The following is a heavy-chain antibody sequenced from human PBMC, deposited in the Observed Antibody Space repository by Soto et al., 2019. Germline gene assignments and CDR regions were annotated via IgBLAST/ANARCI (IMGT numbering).Heavy chain of an antibody. CDR1: GGSIGTYY. Sequence: SETLSLTCTVSGGSIGTYYWSWIRQPPGKGLECIGYIYYSGTTNYNPSLKSRVTMSVDTSKNQFSLKLTSVTAADTAVYYCARGGYNFDYWGLGALVTVS. CDR2: IYYSGTT. J-gene: IGHJ4*02. CDR3: ARGGYNFDY. D-gene: IGHD5-18*01. V-gene: IGHV4-59*01.